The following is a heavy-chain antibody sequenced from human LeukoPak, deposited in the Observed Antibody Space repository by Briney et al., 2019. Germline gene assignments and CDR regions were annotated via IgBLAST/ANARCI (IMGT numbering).Heavy chain of an antibody. CDR1: GFPFTLYN. J-gene: IGHJ4*02. Sequence: GGSLRLSCEVSGFPFTLYNMNWVRQAPGKGLEWLSYISSSTNTIYYADSVKGRFTISRDNSKNTLYLHMNSLRAEDTAVYYCAKYLNPLPFHDSSVLIFDYWGQGTLVTVSS. D-gene: IGHD3-22*01. CDR3: AKYLNPLPFHDSSVLIFDY. V-gene: IGHV3-48*01. CDR2: ISSSTNTI.